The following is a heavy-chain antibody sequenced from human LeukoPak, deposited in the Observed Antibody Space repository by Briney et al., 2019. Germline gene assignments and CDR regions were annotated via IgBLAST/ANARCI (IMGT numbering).Heavy chain of an antibody. CDR3: ARAYGNNGMDV. J-gene: IGHJ6*02. V-gene: IGHV3-21*04. CDR2: ISSSSSFI. Sequence: SSISSSSSFIYYADSGKGGFTISRGTANNSLYLQMNSLRADDTALYYCARAYGNNGMDVWGQGTTVTVSS. D-gene: IGHD4-23*01.